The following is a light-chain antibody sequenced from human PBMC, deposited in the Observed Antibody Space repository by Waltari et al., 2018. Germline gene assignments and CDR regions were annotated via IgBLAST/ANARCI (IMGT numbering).Light chain of an antibody. V-gene: IGKV1-39*01. CDR3: QQSYSTLAWT. CDR2: AAY. Sequence: DIQMTQSPSSLSASVGGRVTITCRASQSISSYLNWYQLKPGKAPKLLLYAAYNLESGVPSRFSGSGSGTEFTLTISSLQPEDYATYYCQQSYSTLAWTFGQGTKVEIK. J-gene: IGKJ1*01. CDR1: QSISSY.